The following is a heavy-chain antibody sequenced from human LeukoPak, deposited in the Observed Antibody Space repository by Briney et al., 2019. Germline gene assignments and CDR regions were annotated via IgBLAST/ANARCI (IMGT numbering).Heavy chain of an antibody. CDR3: ARDPTFYDFWRVPGGYMDV. V-gene: IGHV3-30*01. CDR2: ISYDGSNK. Sequence: GGSLRLSCAASGFTFSSFAMHWVRQAPGKGLEWVAVISYDGSNKYYADSVKGRFNISRDNSKNTLYLQMNSLRSEDTAVYYCARDPTFYDFWRVPGGYMDVWGKGTTVTVS. D-gene: IGHD3-3*01. CDR1: GFTFSSFA. J-gene: IGHJ6*03.